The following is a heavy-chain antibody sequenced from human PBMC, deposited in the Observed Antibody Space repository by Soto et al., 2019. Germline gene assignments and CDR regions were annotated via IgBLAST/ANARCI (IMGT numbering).Heavy chain of an antibody. D-gene: IGHD5-12*01. CDR2: ISYDGSKT. V-gene: IGHV3-30*18. CDR3: AKDHWAAYSGYAIRNDLDV. Sequence: QVQLVESGGGVVQPGKSLRLSCVGSGFAFRSFAMHWVRQAPGKGLEWLAIISYDGSKTYYADSVKGRFTISRDNSKNTLYLQMASLRPEDTAVYYCAKDHWAAYSGYAIRNDLDVWGQGTTVTVSS. J-gene: IGHJ6*02. CDR1: GFAFRSFA.